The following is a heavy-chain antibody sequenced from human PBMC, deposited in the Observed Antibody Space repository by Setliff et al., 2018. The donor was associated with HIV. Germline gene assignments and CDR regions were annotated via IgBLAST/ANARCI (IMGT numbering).Heavy chain of an antibody. V-gene: IGHV1-8*01. CDR3: ARGKGVGGVIITGGLDV. J-gene: IGHJ6*02. CDR2: MNPNSGVS. Sequence: WASVKVSCKPPGHTFTNYDIHWMRRAPGQGLEWMGWMNPNSGVSGYALKFHDRVTMTRDTSITTLYMELSSLTSEETAVYYCARGKGVGGVIITGGLDVWGQGTTVPSP. D-gene: IGHD3-10*01. CDR1: GHTFTNYD.